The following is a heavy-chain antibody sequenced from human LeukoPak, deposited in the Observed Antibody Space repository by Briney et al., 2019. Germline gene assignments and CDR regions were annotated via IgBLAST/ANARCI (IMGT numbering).Heavy chain of an antibody. J-gene: IGHJ6*02. CDR1: GGSFSGYY. Sequence: KPSETLSLTCAVYGGSFSGYYWRWIRQPPGKGLEWIGEINHSGSTNYNPSLKIRVTISVDTSKNQFSLKLSSVTAADTAVYYCAREAPNYYYGMDVWGQGTTVTVSS. CDR3: AREAPNYYYGMDV. CDR2: INHSGST. V-gene: IGHV4-34*01.